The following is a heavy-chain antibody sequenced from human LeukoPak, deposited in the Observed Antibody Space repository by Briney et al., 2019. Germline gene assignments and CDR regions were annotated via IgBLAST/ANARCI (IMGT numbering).Heavy chain of an antibody. CDR3: ARDLGILWFGEFPTNWFDP. Sequence: ASVKVSCKASGYTFTSYGISWVRQAPGQGLEWMGWISAYNGSTNYAQKLQGRVTMTTDTSTSTAYMELRSLRSDDTAVYYCARDLGILWFGEFPTNWFDPWGQGTLVTVSS. CDR1: GYTFTSYG. CDR2: ISAYNGST. D-gene: IGHD3-10*01. J-gene: IGHJ5*02. V-gene: IGHV1-18*01.